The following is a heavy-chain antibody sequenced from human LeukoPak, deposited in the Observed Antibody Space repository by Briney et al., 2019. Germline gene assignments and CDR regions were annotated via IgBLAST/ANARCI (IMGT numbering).Heavy chain of an antibody. V-gene: IGHV4-30-4*01. CDR2: IYYSGST. Sequence: SETLSLTCTVSGGSISSGDYYWSWIRQPPGKGLEWIGYIYYSGSTYYNPSLKSRVTISVDTSKNQFPLKLSSVTAADTAVYYCARAGVGYCSGGSCSNVPYYYGMDVWGQGTTVTVSS. D-gene: IGHD2-15*01. CDR3: ARAGVGYCSGGSCSNVPYYYGMDV. CDR1: GGSISSGDYY. J-gene: IGHJ6*02.